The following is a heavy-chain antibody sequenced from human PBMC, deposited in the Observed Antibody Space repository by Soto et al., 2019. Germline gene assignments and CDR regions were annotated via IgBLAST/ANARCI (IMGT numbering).Heavy chain of an antibody. D-gene: IGHD2-2*01. CDR3: AKARLRQDIVVVPAAMFLLFGDY. Sequence: ASVKVSCKASGYTFTSYDINWVRQATGQGLEWMGWMNPNSGNTGYAQKFQGRVTMTRNTPISTAYMELSSLRSEDTAVYYCAKARLRQDIVVVPAAMFLLFGDYWGQGTLVTVSS. CDR2: MNPNSGNT. CDR1: GYTFTSYD. J-gene: IGHJ4*02. V-gene: IGHV1-8*01.